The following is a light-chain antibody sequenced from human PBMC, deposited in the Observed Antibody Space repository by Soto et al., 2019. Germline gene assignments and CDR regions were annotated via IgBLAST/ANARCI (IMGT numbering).Light chain of an antibody. CDR3: QQYNNWPPYT. J-gene: IGKJ2*01. CDR1: QSVSNN. V-gene: IGKV3-15*01. CDR2: GAS. Sequence: EVVMTQSPATLSVSPGERATLSCRASQSVSNNLAWYQQKPGQAPRLLIYGASTRATGIPARFSGSGSGTEFTLTISSLQSEDFAVYYCQQYNNWPPYTFGQGTKLEIK.